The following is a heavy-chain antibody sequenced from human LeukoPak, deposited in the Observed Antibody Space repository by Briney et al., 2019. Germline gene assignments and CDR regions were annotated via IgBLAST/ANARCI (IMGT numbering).Heavy chain of an antibody. V-gene: IGHV3-21*01. J-gene: IGHJ4*02. CDR2: ISSSSSYI. Sequence: PGGSLRLSCAASGFTFSSYSMNWVRQAPGKGLEWVSSISSSSSYIYYADSVKGRFAISRDNAKNSLYLQMNSLGAEDTAVYYCAREIQWLPLDYWGQGTLVTVSS. CDR3: AREIQWLPLDY. CDR1: GFTFSSYS. D-gene: IGHD5-12*01.